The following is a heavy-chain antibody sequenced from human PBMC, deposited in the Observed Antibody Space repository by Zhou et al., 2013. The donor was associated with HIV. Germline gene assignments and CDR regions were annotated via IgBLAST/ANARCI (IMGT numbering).Heavy chain of an antibody. J-gene: IGHJ6*03. Sequence: QVQLVQSGAEVKKPGSSVKVSCKASGGTFSSYAISWVRQAPGQGLEWMGRIIPILGIANYAQKFQGRVTITADKSTSTAYMELSSLRSEDTAVYYCARANGVGASDAYYYYYYMDVWGKGTTVTVSS. V-gene: IGHV1-69*04. CDR1: GGTFSSYA. CDR3: ARANGVGASDAYYYYYYMDV. D-gene: IGHD2-8*01. CDR2: IIPILGIA.